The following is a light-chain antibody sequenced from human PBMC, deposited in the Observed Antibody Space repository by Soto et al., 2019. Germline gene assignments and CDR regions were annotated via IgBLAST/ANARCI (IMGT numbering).Light chain of an antibody. V-gene: IGKV3-11*01. CDR2: DAY. CDR3: QQRSNWPPIT. CDR1: QSVDTY. Sequence: ELVLTQSPATLSLSPGERATLSCRASQSVDTYLAWYQHKPGQAPRLLIYDAYNRATGIPARFSGSGSGTDFTLPISSLEPEDFAFYYCQQRSNWPPITFGQGTRLEIK. J-gene: IGKJ5*01.